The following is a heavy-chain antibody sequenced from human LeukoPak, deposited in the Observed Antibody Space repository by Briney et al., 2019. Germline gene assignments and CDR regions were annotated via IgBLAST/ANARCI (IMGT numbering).Heavy chain of an antibody. J-gene: IGHJ6*03. V-gene: IGHV3-11*01. CDR1: GFTFSDYY. Sequence: GGSLRLSCAASGFTFSDYYMSWIRQAPGKGLEWVSYISSSGSTIYYADSVKGRFTISRDNAKNSLYLQMNSLRAEDTAVHYCARVDVGIFWLEHMDVWGKGTTVTVSS. CDR2: ISSSGSTI. D-gene: IGHD3-9*01. CDR3: ARVDVGIFWLEHMDV.